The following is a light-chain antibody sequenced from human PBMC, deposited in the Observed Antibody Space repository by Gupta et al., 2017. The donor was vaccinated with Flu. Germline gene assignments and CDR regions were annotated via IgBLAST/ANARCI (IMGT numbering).Light chain of an antibody. CDR3: STYTSTTTLDV. CDR1: SSDVGNSDY. V-gene: IGLV2-14*01. J-gene: IGLJ1*01. Sequence: QSALTQPASVSGSPGHSITISCTGTSSDVGNSDYVSWYQQDPGKAPKLLIYEVSNRPSGVSSRFSGSKSGNTASLTISGLQAEDETDYDCSTYTSTTTLDVFGTGTKVT. CDR2: EVS.